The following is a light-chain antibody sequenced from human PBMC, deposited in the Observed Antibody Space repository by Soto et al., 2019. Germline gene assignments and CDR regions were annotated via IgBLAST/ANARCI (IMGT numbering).Light chain of an antibody. J-gene: IGKJ1*01. CDR2: AAS. V-gene: IGKV1-39*01. Sequence: DIQMTQSPSSLSASVGDRVTITCRASQSISSYLNWYQQKPGKAPKLLIYAASSLQSGVPSRFSGSGSRTDFTLTISSLQPEDFPTYYCQQSYSTPRTFGQGTKVDIK. CDR3: QQSYSTPRT. CDR1: QSISSY.